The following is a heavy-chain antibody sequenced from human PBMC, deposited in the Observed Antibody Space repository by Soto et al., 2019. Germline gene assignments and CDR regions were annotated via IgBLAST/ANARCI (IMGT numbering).Heavy chain of an antibody. CDR2: IYYSGSI. CDR1: GGSISSSSYY. Sequence: SETLSLTCSVSGGSISSSSYYWGWIRQPPGKGLEWIGSIYYSGSIYYNPSLKSRVTISVDTSKNRFSLQLSSVTAADTAVYYCGRISSHGDYAYWGQGTLVTVSS. J-gene: IGHJ4*02. CDR3: GRISSHGDYAY. D-gene: IGHD4-17*01. V-gene: IGHV4-39*01.